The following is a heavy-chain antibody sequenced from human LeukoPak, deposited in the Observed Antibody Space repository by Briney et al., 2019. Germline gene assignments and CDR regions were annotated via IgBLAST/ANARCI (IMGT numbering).Heavy chain of an antibody. CDR1: GGSISGSSYY. J-gene: IGHJ4*02. CDR2: IYYSGST. CDR3: ARFTSRILTGHFYYFDY. V-gene: IGHV4-39*01. Sequence: PSETLSLTCTVSGGSISGSSYYWGWIRQPPGKGLEWIGSIYYSGSTYYNPSLKSRVTISVDTSKNQFSLKLNSVTATDTAVYYCARFTSRILTGHFYYFDYWGQGTLVTVSS. D-gene: IGHD3-9*01.